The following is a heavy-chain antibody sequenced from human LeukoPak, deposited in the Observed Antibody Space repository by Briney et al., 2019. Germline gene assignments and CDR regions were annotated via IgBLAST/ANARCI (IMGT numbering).Heavy chain of an antibody. J-gene: IGHJ4*02. V-gene: IGHV3-15*01. CDR3: QVYYDSSGPGPLDY. CDR1: GFTFSSYA. D-gene: IGHD3-22*01. Sequence: GGSLRLSCAVSGFTFSSYAMSWVRQAPGKGLEWVGRIKSKTDGGTTDYAAPVKGRFTISRDDSKNTLYLQMNSLKTEDTAVYYCQVYYDSSGPGPLDYWGQGTLVTVSS. CDR2: IKSKTDGGTT.